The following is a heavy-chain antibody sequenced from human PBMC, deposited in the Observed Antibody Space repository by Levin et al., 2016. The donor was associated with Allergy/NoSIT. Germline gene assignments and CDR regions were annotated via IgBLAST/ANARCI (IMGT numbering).Heavy chain of an antibody. D-gene: IGHD4-17*01. CDR2: ISYDGSNK. Sequence: WIRQPPGKGLEWVAVISYDGSNKYYADSVKGRFTISRDNSKNTLYLQMNSLRAEDTAVYYCARDPFLNGDLYFDYWGQGTLVTVSS. J-gene: IGHJ4*02. CDR3: ARDPFLNGDLYFDY. V-gene: IGHV3-30*04.